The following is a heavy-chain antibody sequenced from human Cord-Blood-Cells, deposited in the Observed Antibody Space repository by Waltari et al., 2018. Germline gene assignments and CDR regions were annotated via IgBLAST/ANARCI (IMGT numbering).Heavy chain of an antibody. Sequence: QGQLQQWGAGLLKPSETLSLTCAVYGGSFSGYYWSCIRTTPGKGLEWIGEIKHSGSTNYNPSLKSRVTISVDTSKNQFSLKLSSVTAADTAVYYCATAFPGIAAAGTEYFQHWGQGTLVTVSS. CDR3: ATAFPGIAAAGTEYFQH. V-gene: IGHV4-34*01. D-gene: IGHD6-13*01. CDR2: IKHSGST. J-gene: IGHJ1*01. CDR1: GGSFSGYY.